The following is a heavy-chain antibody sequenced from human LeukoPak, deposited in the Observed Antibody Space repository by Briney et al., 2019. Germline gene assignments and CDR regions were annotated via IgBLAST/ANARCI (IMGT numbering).Heavy chain of an antibody. J-gene: IGHJ3*02. D-gene: IGHD3-16*02. V-gene: IGHV3-21*01. CDR2: ISSSSSYI. CDR3: ARDGGHYDYVWGSYRHDAFDI. CDR1: GFTFSKFA. Sequence: GGSLRLSCAAAGFTFSKFAMNWVRQAPGKGLEWVSSISSSSSYIYYADSVKGRFTISRDNAKNSLYLQMNSLRAEDTAVYYCARDGGHYDYVWGSYRHDAFDIWGQGTMVTVSS.